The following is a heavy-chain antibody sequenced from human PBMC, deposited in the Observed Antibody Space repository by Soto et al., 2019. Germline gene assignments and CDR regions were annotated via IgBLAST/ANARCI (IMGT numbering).Heavy chain of an antibody. Sequence: SETLSLTCAVYGGSFSGYYWSWIRQPPGKGLEWIGEINHSGSTNYNPSLKSRVTISVDTSKNQFSLKLSSVTAADTAVYYCARVLSLRVIYYYMDVWGKGTTVTVSS. CDR2: INHSGST. J-gene: IGHJ6*03. V-gene: IGHV4-34*01. CDR3: ARVLSLRVIYYYMDV. CDR1: GGSFSGYY. D-gene: IGHD3-10*01.